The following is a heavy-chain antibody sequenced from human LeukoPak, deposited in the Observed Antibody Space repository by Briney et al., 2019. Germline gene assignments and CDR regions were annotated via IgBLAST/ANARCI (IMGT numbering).Heavy chain of an antibody. CDR2: IHPGDSDT. J-gene: IGHJ4*02. CDR3: ARLSKVSIVLIVYAIGPFDN. Sequence: GESLKISCKGSGYSFTSYWIGWVRQMPGKGLEWMGVIHPGDSDTRYSPSFQGQVTISADKSNSTAYLQWSSLKASDTAMYYCARLSKVSIVLIVYAIGPFDNWGQGTLVTVSS. V-gene: IGHV5-51*01. D-gene: IGHD2-8*01. CDR1: GYSFTSYW.